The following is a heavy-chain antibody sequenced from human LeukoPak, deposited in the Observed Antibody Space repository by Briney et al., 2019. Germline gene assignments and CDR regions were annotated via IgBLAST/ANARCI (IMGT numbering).Heavy chain of an antibody. CDR3: ARLGGYNAVDV. Sequence: GGSLRLSCAASGFTFSGFYMSWIRQAPGKGLEWVSYISSSGTTLYYSDPVKGRFTMSRDNAKNSLLLQLSSLRAEDTAVYYCARLGGYNAVDVWGQGTMVTVSS. CDR1: GFTFSGFY. V-gene: IGHV3-11*01. D-gene: IGHD5-24*01. CDR2: ISSSGTTL. J-gene: IGHJ3*01.